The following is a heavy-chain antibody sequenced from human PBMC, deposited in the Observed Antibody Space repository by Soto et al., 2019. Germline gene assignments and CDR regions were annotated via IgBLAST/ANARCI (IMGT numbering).Heavy chain of an antibody. CDR1: GFTVSSNY. D-gene: IGHD1-1*01. V-gene: IGHV3-53*01. J-gene: IGHJ4*02. Sequence: EVQLVESGGGLIQPGGSLRLSCAASGFTVSSNYMTWVRQAPGKGLEWVSIIYSGGTTYFADSVKGRFTISRDNSKNTLYLQMNSLRADDTAVYYCASQLGDYWGQGTLVTVSS. CDR2: IYSGGTT. CDR3: ASQLGDY.